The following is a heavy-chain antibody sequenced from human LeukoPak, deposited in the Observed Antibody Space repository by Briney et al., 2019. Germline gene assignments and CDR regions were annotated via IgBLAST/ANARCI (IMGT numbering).Heavy chain of an antibody. D-gene: IGHD3-10*01. CDR3: ARVTMVRGVDPDY. CDR1: GGTFSSYA. Sequence: SVKVSCKASGGTFSSYAISWVRQAPGQGLEWMGRIIPILGIANYAQKFQGRVTITADKSTSTAYMELRSLRSDDTAVYYCARVTMVRGVDPDYWGQGTLVTVSS. V-gene: IGHV1-69*04. J-gene: IGHJ4*02. CDR2: IIPILGIA.